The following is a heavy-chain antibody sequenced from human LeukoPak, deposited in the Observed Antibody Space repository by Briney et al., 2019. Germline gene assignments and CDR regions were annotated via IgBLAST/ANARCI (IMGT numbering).Heavy chain of an antibody. CDR3: ARAPDYDFWSGYYTGMDY. V-gene: IGHV1-69*06. CDR2: IIPIFGTA. CDR1: GGTFSSYA. Sequence: SVKVSCKASGGTFSSYAISWVRQAPGQGLEWMGGIIPIFGTANYAQKFQGRVTITADKSTSTAYMELSSLRSEDTAVYYCARAPDYDFWSGYYTGMDYWGQGTLVTVSS. J-gene: IGHJ4*02. D-gene: IGHD3-3*01.